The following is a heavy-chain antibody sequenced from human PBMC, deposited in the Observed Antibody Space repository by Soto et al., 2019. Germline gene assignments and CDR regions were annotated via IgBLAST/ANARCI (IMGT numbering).Heavy chain of an antibody. D-gene: IGHD2-2*01. CDR2: INTDGGSS. V-gene: IGHV3-74*03. CDR3: AREAGYCSRTSCYRRAFDT. J-gene: IGHJ3*02. CDR1: GFTISGHW. Sequence: ELQLVESGGDLVQRGGSLRLSCAASGFTISGHWMHWVRQVPGKGLEWVSRINTDGGSSAYADSVKGRFTISRDNAKNTLYLQMKGLRAEDTAVYYCAREAGYCSRTSCYRRAFDTWGQGTTVTVSS.